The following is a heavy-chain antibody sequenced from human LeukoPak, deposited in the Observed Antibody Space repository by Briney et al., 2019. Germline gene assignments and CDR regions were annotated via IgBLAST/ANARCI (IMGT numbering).Heavy chain of an antibody. CDR3: ARRIAAAADIDY. V-gene: IGHV4-4*02. CDR2: IYHSGST. CDR1: GGSISSSNW. J-gene: IGHJ4*02. D-gene: IGHD6-13*01. Sequence: PSETLSLTCAVSGGSISSSNWWSWVRQPPGKGLEWIGEIYHSGSTNYNPPLKSRVTISVDKSKNQFSLKLSSVTAADTAVYYCARRIAAAADIDYWGQGTLVTVSS.